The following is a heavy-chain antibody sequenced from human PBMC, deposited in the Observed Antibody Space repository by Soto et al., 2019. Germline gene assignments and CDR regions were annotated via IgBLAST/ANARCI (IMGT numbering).Heavy chain of an antibody. CDR1: GGSISRTTYY. CDR2: IYYSGST. J-gene: IGHJ5*02. D-gene: IGHD3-10*01. Sequence: SETLSLTCTVSGGSISRTTYYWGWIRQPPGKGLEWIGTIYYSGSTYYNPSLKSRVTIFVDTSKNQFSLKLSSVTAADTAVYYCARHSRPGFSGNPINWFYLWGQGTLVPVSS. CDR3: ARHSRPGFSGNPINWFYL. V-gene: IGHV4-39*01.